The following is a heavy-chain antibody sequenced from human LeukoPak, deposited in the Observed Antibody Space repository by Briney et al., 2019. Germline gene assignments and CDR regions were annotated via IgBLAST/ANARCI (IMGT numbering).Heavy chain of an antibody. J-gene: IGHJ4*02. V-gene: IGHV4-30-2*01. CDR2: IYHTGST. D-gene: IGHD5-12*01. CDR1: GGSINNDDYS. CDR3: ARALSSGYDFSYFDY. Sequence: SQTLSLTCAVSGGSINNDDYSWSWIRQPPGKGLEWIGYIYHTGSTYYNPSLKSRVTMSVDRSKNQFSLNLCSVTAADTAVYYCARALSSGYDFSYFDYWGQGTLVTVSS.